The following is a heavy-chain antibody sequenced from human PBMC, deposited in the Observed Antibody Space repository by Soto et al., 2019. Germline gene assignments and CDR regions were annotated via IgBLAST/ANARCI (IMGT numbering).Heavy chain of an antibody. D-gene: IGHD2-2*01. CDR1: GYTFPSYA. J-gene: IGHJ6*02. CDR2: VNAGDGNT. Sequence: QVQIVQSGAEGKKPGASVNVSCKASGYTFPSYAMHWVRQAPGQRLERMGWVNAGDGNTKHSQKFQGRVTLTRDTSASTAYMELSSLRSEDTAVYYCARAPRGDIVVVPAARYYYYGMDVWGQGTTVTVSS. CDR3: ARAPRGDIVVVPAARYYYYGMDV. V-gene: IGHV1-3*01.